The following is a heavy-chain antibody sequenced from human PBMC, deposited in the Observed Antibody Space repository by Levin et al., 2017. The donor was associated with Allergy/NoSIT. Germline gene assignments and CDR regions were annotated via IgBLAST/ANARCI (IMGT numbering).Heavy chain of an antibody. Sequence: GGSLRLSCAASGFTFSSYGMHWVRQAPGKGLEWVAVIWYDRSNKYYADSVKGRFTISRDNSKNTLYLQMNSLRAEDTAVYYCARDRYGTGGVCAMGDYWGQGTLVTVSS. V-gene: IGHV3-33*01. CDR3: ARDRYGTGGVCAMGDY. J-gene: IGHJ4*02. CDR1: GFTFSSYG. D-gene: IGHD2-8*02. CDR2: IWYDRSNK.